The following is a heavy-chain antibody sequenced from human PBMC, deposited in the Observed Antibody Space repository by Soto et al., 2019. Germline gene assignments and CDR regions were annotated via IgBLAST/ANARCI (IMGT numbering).Heavy chain of an antibody. V-gene: IGHV1-18*04. CDR3: ARDRGGAAADFDY. J-gene: IGHJ4*02. CDR2: ISAYNGST. CDR1: GYTFTSYG. Sequence: ASVKVSCKASGYTFTSYGISRARQAPGQGLEWMGWISAYNGSTNYAQKLQGRATMTTDTSTSTAYMELRSLRSDDTAVYNCARDRGGAAADFDYWGQGTLVTVSS. D-gene: IGHD6-13*01.